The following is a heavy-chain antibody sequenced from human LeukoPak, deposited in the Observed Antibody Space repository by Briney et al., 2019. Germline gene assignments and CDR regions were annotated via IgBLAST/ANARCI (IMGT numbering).Heavy chain of an antibody. J-gene: IGHJ4*02. CDR3: AGTGIAAAGTIDY. CDR2: IYYSGST. V-gene: IGHV4-59*06. D-gene: IGHD6-13*01. CDR1: GGSFSGYY. Sequence: PSETLSLTCAVYGGSFSGYYWSWIRQPPGKGLEWIGYIYYSGSTYYNPSLKSRVAISVDTSKNQFSLKLSSVTAADTAVYYCAGTGIAAAGTIDYWGQGNLVTVSS.